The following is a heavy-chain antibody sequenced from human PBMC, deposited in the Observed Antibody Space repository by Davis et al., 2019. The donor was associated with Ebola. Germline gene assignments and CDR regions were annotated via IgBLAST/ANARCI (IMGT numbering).Heavy chain of an antibody. CDR1: GGSFSGYY. CDR2: INHSGST. V-gene: IGHV4-34*01. D-gene: IGHD1-20*01. Sequence: PSETLSLTCAVYGGSFSGYYWSWIRQPPGKGLEWIGEINHSGSTNYNPSLKSRVTTSVDTSKNQFSLKLSSVTAADTAVYYCASHITNYGMDVWGQGTTVTVSS. J-gene: IGHJ6*02. CDR3: ASHITNYGMDV.